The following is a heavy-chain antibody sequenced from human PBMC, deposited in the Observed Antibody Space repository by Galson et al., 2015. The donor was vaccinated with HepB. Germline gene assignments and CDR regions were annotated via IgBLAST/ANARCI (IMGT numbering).Heavy chain of an antibody. J-gene: IGHJ6*02. Sequence: ETLSLTCAVSGVSITGSNWWAWVRQPPGKGLEWIGEVYHSGSANYSPSLKSRVSISVDKSKNQMSLMVRSVTGADTAVYYCARAPFAYYSLVVWGQGTTVTVSS. CDR1: GVSITGSNW. D-gene: IGHD3-3*01. CDR3: ARAPFAYYSLVV. CDR2: VYHSGSA. V-gene: IGHV4-4*02.